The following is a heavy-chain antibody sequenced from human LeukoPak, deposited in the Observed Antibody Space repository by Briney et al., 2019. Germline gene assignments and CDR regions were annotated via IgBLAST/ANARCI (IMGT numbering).Heavy chain of an antibody. CDR3: ARDKIVGPTLLDY. D-gene: IGHD1-26*01. CDR2: INQDGSAK. CDR1: GFTFSDFW. Sequence: GGSLRLSCAASGFTFSDFWMSWVRQAPGKGLEWVANINQDGSAKYYVDSLKGRFAISRDNAKNSLYPQVNSLRAEDTAVYYCARDKIVGPTLLDYWGQGTLVTVSS. J-gene: IGHJ4*02. V-gene: IGHV3-7*01.